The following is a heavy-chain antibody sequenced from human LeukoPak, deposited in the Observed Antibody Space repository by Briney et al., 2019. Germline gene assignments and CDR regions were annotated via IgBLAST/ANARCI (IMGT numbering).Heavy chain of an antibody. V-gene: IGHV3-21*01. CDR3: ARGSLSSGSHYGDY. CDR1: RFTFSSCT. J-gene: IGHJ4*02. D-gene: IGHD3-10*01. Sequence: GGSLRLSCAASRFTFSSCTMNWVRQAPGKGLEWVSSISSGSHYIYYADSVKGRFTISRDNAKNSLFLQMNGLRAEDTALYYCARGSLSSGSHYGDYWGQGTLVTVSS. CDR2: ISSGSHYI.